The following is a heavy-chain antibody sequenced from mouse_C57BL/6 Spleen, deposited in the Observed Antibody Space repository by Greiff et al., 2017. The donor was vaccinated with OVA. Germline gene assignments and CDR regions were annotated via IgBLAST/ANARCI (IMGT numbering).Heavy chain of an antibody. V-gene: IGHV5-6*02. D-gene: IGHD2-3*01. CDR1: GFTFSSYG. J-gene: IGHJ2*01. CDR3: ARQRDGYYVFDY. Sequence: DVMLVESGGDLVKPGGSLKLSCAASGFTFSSYGMSWVRQTPDKRLEWVATISSGGSYTYYPDSVKGRFTISRDNAKNTLYLQMSSLKSEDTAMYYCARQRDGYYVFDYWGQGTTLTVSS. CDR2: ISSGGSYT.